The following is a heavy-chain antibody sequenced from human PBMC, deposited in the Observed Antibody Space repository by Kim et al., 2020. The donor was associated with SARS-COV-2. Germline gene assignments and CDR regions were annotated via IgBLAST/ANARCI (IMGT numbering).Heavy chain of an antibody. V-gene: IGHV4-59*01. CDR1: GGSISSYY. CDR2: IYYSGST. J-gene: IGHJ2*01. Sequence: SETLSLTCTVSGGSISSYYWSWIRQPPGKGLEWIGYIYYSGSTNYNPSLKSRVTISVDTSKNQFSLKLSSVTAADTAVYYCARAGGVVVLLNNWYFDLWGRGTLVTVSS. CDR3: ARAGGVVVLLNNWYFDL. D-gene: IGHD3-22*01.